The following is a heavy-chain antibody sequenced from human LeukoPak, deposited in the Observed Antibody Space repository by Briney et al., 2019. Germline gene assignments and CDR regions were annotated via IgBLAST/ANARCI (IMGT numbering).Heavy chain of an antibody. Sequence: VASVKVSCKASGGTFSSHAISWVRQAPGQGLEWMGGIIPIFGTANYAQKFQGRVTMTRDMSTSTVYMELSSLRSEDTAVYYCARVAAEVVGVPGAIGFGWLRRDYYYMDVWGKGTTVIVSS. CDR1: GGTFSSHA. D-gene: IGHD2-2*02. V-gene: IGHV1-69*05. CDR3: ARVAAEVVGVPGAIGFGWLRRDYYYMDV. CDR2: IIPIFGTA. J-gene: IGHJ6*03.